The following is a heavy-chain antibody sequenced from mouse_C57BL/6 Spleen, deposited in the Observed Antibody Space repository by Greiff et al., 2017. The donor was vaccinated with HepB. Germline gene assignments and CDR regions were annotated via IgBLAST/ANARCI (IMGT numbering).Heavy chain of an antibody. CDR1: GYTFTSYW. V-gene: IGHV1S81*02. CDR3: ARSKKIVATYLEY. Sequence: VQLQQSGAELVKAGASVKMSCKASGYTFTSYWMHWVKQRLGQGLEWFAETNPTNGRTYYNEKFKSKATLTVDKSSSTAYMLLSGPTFEDSAVYDCARSKKIVATYLEYWDQGTTLTVSS. D-gene: IGHD1-1*01. J-gene: IGHJ2*01. CDR2: TNPTNGRT.